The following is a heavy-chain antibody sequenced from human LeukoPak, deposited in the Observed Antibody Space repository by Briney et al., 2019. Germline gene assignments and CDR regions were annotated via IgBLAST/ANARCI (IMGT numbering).Heavy chain of an antibody. V-gene: IGHV3-23*01. CDR2: TSGSGGST. D-gene: IGHD5-24*01. Sequence: GGSLRLSCAASGFTFSSYGMSWVRQAPGKGLEWVSATSGSGGSTYYADSVKGRFTISRDNSKNTLYLQMNSLRAEDTAVYYCAKDRRDGYNGFPDAFDIWGQGTMVTVSS. CDR3: AKDRRDGYNGFPDAFDI. J-gene: IGHJ3*02. CDR1: GFTFSSYG.